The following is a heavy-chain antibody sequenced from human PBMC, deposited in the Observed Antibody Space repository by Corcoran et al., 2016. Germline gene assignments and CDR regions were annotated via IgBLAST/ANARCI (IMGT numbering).Heavy chain of an antibody. V-gene: IGHV5-51*01. CDR3: ASSTYDYDSSGYYVNAVDI. J-gene: IGHJ3*02. Sequence: EVQLVQSGAEVKKPGESLKISCKGSGYSFTSYWIGWVRQMPGKGLEWMGIIYPGDSDTRYSPSFQGQVTISADKSISTAYLQWSSLKASDTAMYYCASSTYDYDSSGYYVNAVDIWGQGTMVTVSS. D-gene: IGHD3-22*01. CDR2: IYPGDSDT. CDR1: GYSFTSYW.